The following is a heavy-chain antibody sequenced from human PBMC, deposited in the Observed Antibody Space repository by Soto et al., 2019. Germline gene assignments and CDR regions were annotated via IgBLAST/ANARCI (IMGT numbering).Heavy chain of an antibody. J-gene: IGHJ6*02. D-gene: IGHD3-9*01. V-gene: IGHV3-23*01. Sequence: PGGSLRLSCAASGVTFSSYAMSWVRQAPGKGLEWVSAISGSGGSTYYADSVKGRFTISRDNSKNTLYLQMNSLRAEDTAVYYCAKDQFEDKYRMDVSGQRTTVIVS. CDR3: AKDQFEDKYRMDV. CDR1: GVTFSSYA. CDR2: ISGSGGST.